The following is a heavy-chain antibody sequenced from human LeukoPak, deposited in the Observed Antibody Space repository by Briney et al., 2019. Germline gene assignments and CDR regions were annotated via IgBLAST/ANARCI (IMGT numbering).Heavy chain of an antibody. CDR1: GGSISSGSYY. V-gene: IGHV4-61*02. D-gene: IGHD3-10*01. Sequence: TLSLTCTVSGGSISSGSYYWSWIRQPAGKGLEWIGRIYTSGSTNYNPSLKSRVTISVDTSKNQFSLKLSSVTAADTAVYYCARDQTYSGSGIDYWGQGILVTVSS. J-gene: IGHJ4*02. CDR2: IYTSGST. CDR3: ARDQTYSGSGIDY.